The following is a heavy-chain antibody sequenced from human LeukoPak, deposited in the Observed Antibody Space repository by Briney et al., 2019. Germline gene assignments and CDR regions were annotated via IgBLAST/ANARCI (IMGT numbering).Heavy chain of an antibody. D-gene: IGHD1-26*01. Sequence: PGGSLRLSYAASGFTFSSYAMSWVRQAPGKGLEWVSTFSSSGGSTYYADSVKDRFTISRDNSKNTLYLQMNSLRAEDTAVYYCAKDREGAGLYYFDYWGQGALVTVSS. J-gene: IGHJ4*02. CDR3: AKDREGAGLYYFDY. V-gene: IGHV3-23*01. CDR1: GFTFSSYA. CDR2: FSSSGGST.